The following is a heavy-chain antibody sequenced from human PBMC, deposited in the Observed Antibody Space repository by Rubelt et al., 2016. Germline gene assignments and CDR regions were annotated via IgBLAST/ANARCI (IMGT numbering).Heavy chain of an antibody. Sequence: EVRLVESGGGLVQPGGSLRLSCAASGFTIGSYWMNWFRQAPGIGLEWVAHIKRDGIEKYYVDSVRGRFTVSRDNAKNSLYLQMNSLRTEDTAVYYCAAQASKYYFEYWGQGTLVTVSS. CDR2: IKRDGIEK. CDR3: AAQASKYYFEY. CDR1: GFTIGSYW. V-gene: IGHV3-7*03. J-gene: IGHJ4*02.